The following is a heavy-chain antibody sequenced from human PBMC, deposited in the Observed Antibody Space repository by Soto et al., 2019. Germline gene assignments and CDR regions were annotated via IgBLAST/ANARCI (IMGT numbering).Heavy chain of an antibody. V-gene: IGHV1-69*19. CDR1: GGTFNTYA. CDR2: ISPTFGAA. J-gene: IGHJ4*02. D-gene: IGHD3-10*01. Sequence: VQLVQSGAEMKKPGSSVKVSCQSSGGTFNTYAMNWVQQAPGQGPEWMGDISPTFGAANYAPKFQGRVTITADESTGTSYMQLRSLTSEDTALYFCAREVQVHTPAFVYWGQGTLVTVSS. CDR3: AREVQVHTPAFVY.